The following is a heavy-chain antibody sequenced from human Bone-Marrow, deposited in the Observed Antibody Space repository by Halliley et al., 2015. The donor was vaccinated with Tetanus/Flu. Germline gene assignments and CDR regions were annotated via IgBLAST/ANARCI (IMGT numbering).Heavy chain of an antibody. Sequence: SLRLSCAASGFRFSRYYMNWVRQAPGKGLEWVANIEKDGSETNYVDSVKGRFTISRDNAKNSLFLQMNSLRVEDTAVYYCAGGAGWLIDYWGQGPLVTVSS. D-gene: IGHD5-12*01. V-gene: IGHV3-7*01. CDR1: GFRFSRYY. J-gene: IGHJ4*02. CDR3: AGGAGWLIDY. CDR2: IEKDGSET.